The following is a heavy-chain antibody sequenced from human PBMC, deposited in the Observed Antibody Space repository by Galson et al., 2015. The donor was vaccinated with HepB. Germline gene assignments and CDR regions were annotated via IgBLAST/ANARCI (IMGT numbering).Heavy chain of an antibody. Sequence: SVTVSCKASGYTFTGYYMHWVRQAPGQGLEWMGWINPNSGGTNYAQKFQGRVTMTRDTSISTAYMELSRLRSDDTAVYYCAREQQLTQGPSDYWGQGTLVTVSS. D-gene: IGHD6-13*01. CDR2: INPNSGGT. V-gene: IGHV1-2*02. J-gene: IGHJ4*02. CDR1: GYTFTGYY. CDR3: AREQQLTQGPSDY.